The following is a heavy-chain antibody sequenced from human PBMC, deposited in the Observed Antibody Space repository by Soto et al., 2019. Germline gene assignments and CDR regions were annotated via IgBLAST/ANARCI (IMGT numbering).Heavy chain of an antibody. Sequence: QVQLVQSGAEVKKPGASVKVSCKASGYTFTSYYMHWVRQAPGQGLEWMGIINPSGGSTSYAQKFQGRVTMTKGTSTSKVYMELRSLRSEDTAVYYCAREVERGYSYGYLEYWGQGTLVTVSS. CDR2: INPSGGST. D-gene: IGHD5-18*01. CDR3: AREVERGYSYGYLEY. J-gene: IGHJ4*02. V-gene: IGHV1-46*01. CDR1: GYTFTSYY.